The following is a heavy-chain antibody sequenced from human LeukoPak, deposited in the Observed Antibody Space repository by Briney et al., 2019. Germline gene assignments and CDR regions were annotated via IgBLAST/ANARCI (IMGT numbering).Heavy chain of an antibody. CDR1: GGSISSGSCY. CDR3: ARGGRIFGSYY. CDR2: IYTSGST. V-gene: IGHV4-61*02. D-gene: IGHD3-3*01. Sequence: TSQTLSLTCTVSGGSISSGSCYWSWIRQPAGKGLEWIGRIYTSGSTNYNPSLKSRVTISVDTSKNQFSLKLSSVTAADTAVYYCARGGRIFGSYYWGQGTLVTVSS. J-gene: IGHJ4*02.